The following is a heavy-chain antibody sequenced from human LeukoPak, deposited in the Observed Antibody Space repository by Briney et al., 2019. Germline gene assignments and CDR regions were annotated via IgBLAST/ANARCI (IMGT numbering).Heavy chain of an antibody. Sequence: GGSLRLSCVASGFSLSGYWMYWVRQAPGKGLMYISRNNGDGSTTNYADVVKGRFTMSRDNVKNTLYLQMNSLRVEDTAVYYCARDPRNIGLAPWGQGTLVTVSS. D-gene: IGHD5-12*01. CDR2: NNGDGSTT. CDR3: ARDPRNIGLAP. V-gene: IGHV3-74*01. CDR1: GFSLSGYW. J-gene: IGHJ5*02.